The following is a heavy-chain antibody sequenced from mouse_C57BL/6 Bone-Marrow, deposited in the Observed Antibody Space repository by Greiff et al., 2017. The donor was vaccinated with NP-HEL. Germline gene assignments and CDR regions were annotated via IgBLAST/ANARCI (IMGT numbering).Heavy chain of an antibody. CDR2: INPNNGGT. CDR3: ARSLLLFAY. J-gene: IGHJ3*01. V-gene: IGHV1-26*01. D-gene: IGHD2-1*01. CDR1: GYTFTDYY. Sequence: VQLQQSGPELVKPGASVKISCKASGYTFTDYYMNWVKQSHGKSLEWIGDINPNNGGTSYNQKFKGKATLTVDKSSSTAYMELRSLTSEDSAVYYCARSLLLFAYWGQGTLVTVSA.